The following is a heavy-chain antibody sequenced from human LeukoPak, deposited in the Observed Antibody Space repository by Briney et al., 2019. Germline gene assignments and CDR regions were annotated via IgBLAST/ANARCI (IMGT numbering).Heavy chain of an antibody. V-gene: IGHV4-31*11. CDR2: ISNSGTT. D-gene: IGHD2-21*02. CDR1: GDSVNSGGYY. Sequence: PSQTLSLTCAVSGDSVNSGGYYWTWIRHYPGKGLEWIGHISNSGTTSYNPSLRSRISISVDTSYNHFSLTLTSVTAADTAVSYCARDVVVTSSPDAFDIWGQGTTVVVSS. CDR3: ARDVVVTSSPDAFDI. J-gene: IGHJ3*02.